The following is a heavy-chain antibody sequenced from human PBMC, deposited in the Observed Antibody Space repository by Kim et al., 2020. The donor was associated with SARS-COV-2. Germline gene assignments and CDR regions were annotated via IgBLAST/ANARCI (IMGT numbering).Heavy chain of an antibody. CDR3: ARRDEYYELWTVYVP. CDR1: GFTVSSNY. V-gene: IGHV3-66*02. Sequence: GGSLRLSCAASGFTVSSNYMSWVRQAPGKGLEWVSDIYSGGSTYYADSVKGRFTISSDNSKNTLHLQMNSLRAEDTAVYYCARRDEYYELWTVYVPWGQGTLVNVSS. D-gene: IGHD3-3*01. J-gene: IGHJ5*02. CDR2: IYSGGST.